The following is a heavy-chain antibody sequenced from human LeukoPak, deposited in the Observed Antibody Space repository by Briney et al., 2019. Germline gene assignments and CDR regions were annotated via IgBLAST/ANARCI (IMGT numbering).Heavy chain of an antibody. V-gene: IGHV3-30-3*01. D-gene: IGHD1-26*01. Sequence: GGSLRLSCAASGFTFSSYAMHWVRQAPGKGLEWVAVISYDGSNKYYADSVKGRFTISRDNSKNTLYLQMNSLRAEDTAVYYCARGRGMGANHDYWGQGTLVTVSS. J-gene: IGHJ4*02. CDR3: ARGRGMGANHDY. CDR2: ISYDGSNK. CDR1: GFTFSSYA.